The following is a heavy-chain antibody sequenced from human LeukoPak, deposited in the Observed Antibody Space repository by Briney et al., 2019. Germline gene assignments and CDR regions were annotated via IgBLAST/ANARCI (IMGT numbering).Heavy chain of an antibody. J-gene: IGHJ4*02. V-gene: IGHV3-74*01. CDR3: ASVFES. CDR2: INHDGTGT. CDR1: GW. Sequence: GGSLRLSCAASGWMHWVRQAPGKGLVWVSGINHDGTGTYYADSVKGRFTISRDNAKNTEYLQMNSLSAEDTAVYYCASVFESWGQGFLVTVSS.